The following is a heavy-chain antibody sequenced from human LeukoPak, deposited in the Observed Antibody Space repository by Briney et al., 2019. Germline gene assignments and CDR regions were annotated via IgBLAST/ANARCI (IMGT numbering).Heavy chain of an antibody. D-gene: IGHD6-13*01. V-gene: IGHV4-61*02. CDR2: IYTSGST. CDR1: GGSISSGSYY. J-gene: IGHJ4*02. Sequence: PSETLSLTCTVSGGSISSGSYYWSWIRQPAGKGLEWIGRIYTSGSTNYNPSLKSRVTISVDTSKNRFPLRLSSVTAADTAVYYCARVTGYMVEDYFDYWGQGTLVTVSS. CDR3: ARVTGYMVEDYFDY.